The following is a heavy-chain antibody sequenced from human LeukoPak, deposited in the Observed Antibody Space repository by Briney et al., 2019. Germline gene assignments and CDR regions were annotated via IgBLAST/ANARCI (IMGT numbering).Heavy chain of an antibody. Sequence: GGSLRLSCAASGFTFGSYAMSWVRQAPGKGLEWVSAISGSGGSTYYADSVKGRFTISRDNSKNTLYLQMNSLRAEDTAVYYCAKSPITMIVVVDYNWFDPWGQGTLVTVSS. CDR3: AKSPITMIVVVDYNWFDP. J-gene: IGHJ5*02. CDR2: ISGSGGST. CDR1: GFTFGSYA. V-gene: IGHV3-23*01. D-gene: IGHD3-22*01.